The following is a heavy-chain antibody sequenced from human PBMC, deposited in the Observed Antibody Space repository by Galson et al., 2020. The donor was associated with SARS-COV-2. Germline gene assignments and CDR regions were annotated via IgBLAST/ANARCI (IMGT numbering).Heavy chain of an antibody. CDR2: MNPNSGNT. Sequence: GESLKISCKASGYTFTSYDINWVRQATGQGLEWMGWMNPNSGNTGYAQKFQGRVTMTRNNSISTAYMELSSLRSEDTAVYYCARGRGGYYGMDVWGQGTTVTVSS. CDR3: ARGRGGYYGMDV. J-gene: IGHJ6*02. CDR1: GYTFTSYD. V-gene: IGHV1-8*01. D-gene: IGHD3-10*01.